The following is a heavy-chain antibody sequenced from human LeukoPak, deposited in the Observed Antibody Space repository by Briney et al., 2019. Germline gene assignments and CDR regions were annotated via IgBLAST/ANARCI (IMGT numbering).Heavy chain of an antibody. CDR2: ISYDGSNK. CDR3: ARDRDSSGYPDDY. D-gene: IGHD3-22*01. CDR1: GFTFSSYA. V-gene: IGHV3-30-3*01. J-gene: IGHJ4*02. Sequence: GGSLRLSCAASGFTFSSYAMHWVRQAPGKGLEWVAVISYDGSNKYYADSVKGRFTISRDNSKNTLYLQMNSLRAEDTAVYYCARDRDSSGYPDDYWGQGTLVTGSS.